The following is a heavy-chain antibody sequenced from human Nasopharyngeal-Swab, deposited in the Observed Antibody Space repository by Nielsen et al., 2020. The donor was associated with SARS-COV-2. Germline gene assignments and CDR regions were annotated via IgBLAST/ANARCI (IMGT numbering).Heavy chain of an antibody. CDR2: ISSSSSTI. CDR3: ARDQYYYDSSGQPGDY. Sequence: GRQAPGKGLEWVSYISSSSSTIYYADSVKGRFTISRDNAKNSLYLQMNSLRAEDTAVYYCARDQYYYDSSGQPGDYWGQGTLVTSPQ. D-gene: IGHD3-22*01. V-gene: IGHV3-48*04. J-gene: IGHJ4*02.